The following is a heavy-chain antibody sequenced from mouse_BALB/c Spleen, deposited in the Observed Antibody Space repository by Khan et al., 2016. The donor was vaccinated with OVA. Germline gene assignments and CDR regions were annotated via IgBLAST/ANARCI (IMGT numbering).Heavy chain of an antibody. CDR2: ISSSGST. J-gene: IGHJ4*01. CDR3: ARDGSRYSYAMDY. V-gene: IGHV3-2*02. D-gene: IGHD2-3*01. Sequence: EVKLLESGPGLVKPSQSLSLTCTVTGYSITSDYAWNWIRQFPGNKLEWMGYISSSGSTNYNPALKSRISITRDTSKNQFFLQLNSVTTEDTATYYCARDGSRYSYAMDYWGQGTSVTVSS. CDR1: GYSITSDYA.